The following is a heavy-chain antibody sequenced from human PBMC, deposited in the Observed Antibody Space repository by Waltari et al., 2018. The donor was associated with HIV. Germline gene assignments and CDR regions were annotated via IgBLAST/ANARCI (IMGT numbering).Heavy chain of an antibody. D-gene: IGHD3-22*01. CDR2: IIPIRGIA. CDR3: ATPLSVYDSSGYYYH. V-gene: IGHV1-69*04. Sequence: QVQLVQSGAEVKKHGSSVKVSCKASGGTFSSYAISWVRQPPGQGLEWMGRIIPIRGIANYAQKVQGRVTITADKSTSAAYMELSSLRSEDTAVYYCATPLSVYDSSGYYYHWGQGTLVTVSS. CDR1: GGTFSSYA. J-gene: IGHJ5*02.